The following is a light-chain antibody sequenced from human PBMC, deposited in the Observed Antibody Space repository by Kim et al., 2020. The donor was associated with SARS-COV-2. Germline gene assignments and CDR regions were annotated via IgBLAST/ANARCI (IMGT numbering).Light chain of an antibody. CDR1: QSISNY. J-gene: IGKJ5*01. CDR2: AAS. CDR3: QKYNSAPDP. Sequence: ASVGDRVTITCRASQSISNYLAWYQQKPGKVPKLLIYAASTLQSGVPSRFSGSGSGTDFTLTISSLQPEDVATYYCQKYNSAPDPFGQGTRLEIK. V-gene: IGKV1-27*01.